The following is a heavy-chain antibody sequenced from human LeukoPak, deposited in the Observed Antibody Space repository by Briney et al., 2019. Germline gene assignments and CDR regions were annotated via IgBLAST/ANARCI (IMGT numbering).Heavy chain of an antibody. V-gene: IGHV1-8*01. CDR1: GYTFTSYD. CDR3: ARGGYCSGGSCYKRIYYYYYGMDV. J-gene: IGHJ6*02. CDR2: MNPNSGNT. D-gene: IGHD2-15*01. Sequence: ASVKVSCKASGYTFTSYDINWVRQATGQGLEWMGWMNPNSGNTGYAQKFQGRGTMTRNTSISTAYMELSSLRSEDTAVYYCARGGYCSGGSCYKRIYYYYYGMDVWGQGTTVTVSS.